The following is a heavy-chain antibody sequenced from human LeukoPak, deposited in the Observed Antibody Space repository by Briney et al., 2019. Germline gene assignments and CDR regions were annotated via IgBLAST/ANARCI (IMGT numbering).Heavy chain of an antibody. D-gene: IGHD6-13*01. CDR1: GFTFNNYW. V-gene: IGHV3-74*01. J-gene: IGHJ6*03. CDR2: TNTHGTSA. Sequence: PGGSLRLSCAASGFTFNNYWMHWVRQAPGKGLVWVARTNTHGTSANYADSVKGRFIISRDNANNTLYLQMNGLRVEDTGVYYALAGYYYYYMDVWGKGTTVTVSS. CDR3: LAGYYYYYMDV.